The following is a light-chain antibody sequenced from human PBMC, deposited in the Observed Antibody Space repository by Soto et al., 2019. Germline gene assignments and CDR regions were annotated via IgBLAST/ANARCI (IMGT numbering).Light chain of an antibody. V-gene: IGKV1-5*01. CDR2: DAS. J-gene: IGKJ1*01. CDR3: QQYKSYPWT. Sequence: DIQMTQSPSTLSASVGDRVTITCRASQSISSWLAWYQQKPGKAPKLLIYDASSLESVVPSRFSGSGSGTEFTLTISSLQPDDFATYYCQQYKSYPWTFGQGTKVEIK. CDR1: QSISSW.